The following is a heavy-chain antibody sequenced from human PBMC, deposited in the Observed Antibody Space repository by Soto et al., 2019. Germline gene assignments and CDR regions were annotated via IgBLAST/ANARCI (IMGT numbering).Heavy chain of an antibody. CDR3: AHKGGRGAGMDV. D-gene: IGHD2-15*01. J-gene: IGHJ6*02. CDR1: GFSVSTSGVG. Sequence: QITLKESGPTLVKPTQTLTLTCTFSGFSVSTSGVGVAWIRQSPGKALEWLALIYWDNDTRYSPFLQSRVTITKDTSKNQVVLTMTNMDPVDTATYYCAHKGGRGAGMDVWGQGTTVTVSS. CDR2: IYWDNDT. V-gene: IGHV2-5*02.